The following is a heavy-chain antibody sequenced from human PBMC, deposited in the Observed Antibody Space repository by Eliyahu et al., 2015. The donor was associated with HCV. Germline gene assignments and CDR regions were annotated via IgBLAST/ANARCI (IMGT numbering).Heavy chain of an antibody. D-gene: IGHD5-12*01. J-gene: IGHJ4*02. CDR2: IYHSGRP. Sequence: QVQLQESGPGLVKPSGTLSLTCAVSGGSISSSNWWSWVRQPPGKGLEWIGEIYHSGRPHYKPSLKSRVTISVDKSKNQFSLKLSSVTAADTAVYYCASVVAMRDYFDYWGQGTLVTVSS. CDR3: ASVVAMRDYFDY. CDR1: GGSISSSNW. V-gene: IGHV4-4*02.